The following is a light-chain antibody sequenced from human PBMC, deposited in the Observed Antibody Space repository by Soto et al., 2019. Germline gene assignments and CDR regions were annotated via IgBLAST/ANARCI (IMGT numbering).Light chain of an antibody. Sequence: DIQITQSPSSLSSSVLESFTITCRASQTISTYLNWYQQKPGKAPRLLIYDASSLLGGVPSRFSGSGSGTDFTLTIASLQPEDFSTYYCQQSDSTPYTFGQGTKVDI. CDR3: QQSDSTPYT. CDR2: DAS. CDR1: QTISTY. J-gene: IGKJ2*01. V-gene: IGKV1-39*01.